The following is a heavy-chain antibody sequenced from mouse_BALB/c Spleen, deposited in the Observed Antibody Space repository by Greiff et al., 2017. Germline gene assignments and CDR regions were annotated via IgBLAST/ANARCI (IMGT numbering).Heavy chain of an antibody. Sequence: EVQLQESGGGLVKPGGSLKLSCAASGFTFSSYAMSWVRQTPEKRLEWVATISSGGSYTYYPDSVKGRFTISRDNAKNTLYLQMSSLRSEDTAMYYCAREYGNYYAMDYWGQGTSVTVSS. CDR1: GFTFSSYA. D-gene: IGHD2-1*01. CDR3: AREYGNYYAMDY. J-gene: IGHJ4*01. V-gene: IGHV5-9-3*01. CDR2: ISSGGSYT.